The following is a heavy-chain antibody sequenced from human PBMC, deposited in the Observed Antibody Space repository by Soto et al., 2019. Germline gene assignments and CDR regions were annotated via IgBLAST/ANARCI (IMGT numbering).Heavy chain of an antibody. D-gene: IGHD3-10*01. CDR2: ISTHTGNT. CDR1: GYTFTTYG. J-gene: IGHJ6*02. V-gene: IGHV1-18*01. CDR3: ARDVGVGAYGPGIQNKDV. Sequence: QAQVVQSGAEVKEPGASVKVSCKASGYTFTTYGVSWVRQAPGQGLEWVGWISTHTGNTLYAQKFQGRVTVTTDTSSSTAYMEVRSLRSDDTAVYYCARDVGVGAYGPGIQNKDVWGQGTTVIVSS.